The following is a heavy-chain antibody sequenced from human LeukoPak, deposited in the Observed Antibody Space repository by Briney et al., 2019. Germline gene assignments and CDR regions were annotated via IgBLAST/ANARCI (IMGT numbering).Heavy chain of an antibody. J-gene: IGHJ4*02. Sequence: GGSLRLSCAASGFTLSSYAMSWVRQAPGEGLEWVSAISGSGGSTYYADSVKGRITISRDNSRNTLYLFMNSLRAEDTAVYYCAKGTNPTDYWGQGTLVTVSS. V-gene: IGHV3-23*01. CDR2: ISGSGGST. D-gene: IGHD1-14*01. CDR3: AKGTNPTDY. CDR1: GFTLSSYA.